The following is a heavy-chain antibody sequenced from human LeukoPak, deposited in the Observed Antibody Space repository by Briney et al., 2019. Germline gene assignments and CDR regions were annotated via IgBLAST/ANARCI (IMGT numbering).Heavy chain of an antibody. Sequence: PGGSLRLSCPASGFTFDDYAMHWVRQAPGKGLEGVSLITWGGDSTYYADSVKGRFTISRDNSKNYLHLQMNSLRAEDTAIYYCATYRQVLLPLESWGQGTLVTVSA. CDR1: GFTFDDYA. J-gene: IGHJ5*02. CDR2: ITWGGDST. V-gene: IGHV3-43D*03. D-gene: IGHD2-8*02. CDR3: ATYRQVLLPLES.